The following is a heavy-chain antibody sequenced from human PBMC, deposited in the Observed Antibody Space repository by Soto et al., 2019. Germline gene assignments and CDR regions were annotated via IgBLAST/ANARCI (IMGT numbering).Heavy chain of an antibody. V-gene: IGHV3-23*01. J-gene: IGHJ4*02. Sequence: PGGSLRLSCRSSGFTFIDYAMAWVRQAPGKGLEWVSTISGGSSVTYYGDSVKGRFTISRDNAKKTLFLQLNRLSAEDTATYYCAKVLSKNYYYPFDFWGQGTQVTVSS. CDR3: AKVLSKNYYYPFDF. D-gene: IGHD3-10*01. CDR2: ISGGSSVT. CDR1: GFTFIDYA.